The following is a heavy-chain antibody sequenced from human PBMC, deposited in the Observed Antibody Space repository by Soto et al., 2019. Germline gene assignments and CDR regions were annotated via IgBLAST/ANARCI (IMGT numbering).Heavy chain of an antibody. V-gene: IGHV3-23*01. J-gene: IGHJ3*01. D-gene: IGHD5-12*01. CDR1: VFTFSTSV. Sequence: PGGSLRLSCAASVFTFSTSVMSWVRQAPGKGLQWVSSISDSGDRTYYADSVRGRFTVSRDNSKNTLYLDTNTVTADDTALYYCTWSLVARDAFDEWGQGTMVTVSS. CDR2: ISDSGDRT. CDR3: TWSLVARDAFDE.